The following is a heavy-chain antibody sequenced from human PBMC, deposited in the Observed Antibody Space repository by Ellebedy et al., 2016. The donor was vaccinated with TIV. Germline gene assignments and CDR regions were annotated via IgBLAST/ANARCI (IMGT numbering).Heavy chain of an antibody. J-gene: IGHJ1*01. CDR2: INTGNGNT. D-gene: IGHD3-3*01. CDR1: GHLFTTYG. Sequence: ASVKVSCXASGHLFTTYGIHWVRQAPGQRLEWMGWINTGNGNTKYSQKLQGRVTITRDTSATTAYMELSGLMSEDTAVYYCATREWQDPMDVWGQGTLVTVSS. V-gene: IGHV1-3*04. CDR3: ATREWQDPMDV.